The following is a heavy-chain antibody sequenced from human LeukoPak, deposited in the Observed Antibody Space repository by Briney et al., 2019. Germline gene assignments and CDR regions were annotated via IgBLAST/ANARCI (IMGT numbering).Heavy chain of an antibody. CDR3: ASGLGYDFWSGHYYYYYYMDV. J-gene: IGHJ6*03. D-gene: IGHD3-3*01. Sequence: SVKVSCKASGGTFSSYAISWVRQAPGQGLEWMGGIIPIFGTANYAQKFQGRVTITTDESTSTAYMELSSLRSEDTAVYYCASGLGYDFWSGHYYYYYYMDVWGKGTTVTVSS. CDR1: GGTFSSYA. V-gene: IGHV1-69*05. CDR2: IIPIFGTA.